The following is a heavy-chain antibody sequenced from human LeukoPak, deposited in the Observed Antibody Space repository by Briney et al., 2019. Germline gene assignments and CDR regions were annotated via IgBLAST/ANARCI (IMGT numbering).Heavy chain of an antibody. D-gene: IGHD2-15*01. Sequence: PSETLSLTCTVSGVSISRYYWSWIRQPPAKGLEWIGYIYDSRGTLYNSSLKSGVTISVETSNNQFSLRLKSVTAADTAVYYCARHADIWLIRDGFDTWGQGTPVTVSS. CDR1: GVSISRYY. V-gene: IGHV4-59*08. J-gene: IGHJ5*02. CDR3: ARHADIWLIRDGFDT. CDR2: IYDSRGT.